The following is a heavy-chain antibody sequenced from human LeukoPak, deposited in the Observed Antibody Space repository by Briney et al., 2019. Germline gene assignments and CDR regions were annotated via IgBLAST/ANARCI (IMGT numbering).Heavy chain of an antibody. CDR1: GFTVSSNY. Sequence: GGSLRLSCAASGFTVSSNYMSWVRQAPGKGLEWVANIKQDGSEKYYVDSVKGRFTISRDNTENSLYLQMNSLRAEDTAVYYCARDPLRSPTVAYYFDYWGQGTLVTVSS. J-gene: IGHJ4*02. V-gene: IGHV3-7*01. CDR3: ARDPLRSPTVAYYFDY. CDR2: IKQDGSEK. D-gene: IGHD4-23*01.